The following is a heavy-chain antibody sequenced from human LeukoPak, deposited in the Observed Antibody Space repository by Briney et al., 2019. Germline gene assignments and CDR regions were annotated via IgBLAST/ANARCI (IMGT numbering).Heavy chain of an antibody. D-gene: IGHD2-2*01. V-gene: IGHV3-30*02. J-gene: IGHJ4*02. CDR2: IRYDGSNK. CDR1: GFTFSSYG. Sequence: GGSLRLSCAASGFTFSSYGMHWVRQAPGKGLEWVAFIRYDGSNKYYADSVKGRFTISRDNSKNTLYLQMSSLRAEDTAVYYCAKAPGLVVVPRDLFDYWGQGTLVTVSS. CDR3: AKAPGLVVVPRDLFDY.